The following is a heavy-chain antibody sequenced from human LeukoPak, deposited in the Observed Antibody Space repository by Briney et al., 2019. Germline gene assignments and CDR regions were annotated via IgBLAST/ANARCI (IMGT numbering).Heavy chain of an antibody. CDR2: INPSGGST. D-gene: IGHD3-22*01. J-gene: IGHJ5*02. CDR1: GYTFTSYY. CDR3: ARAVPSYYDSSGYEVGDWFDP. Sequence: ASVKVSCKASGYTFTSYYMHWVRQAPGQGLEWMGIINPSGGSTSYAQKFQGRVTMTRDMSTSTVYMELSSLRSEDTAVYYCARAVPSYYDSSGYEVGDWFDPWGQGTLVTVSS. V-gene: IGHV1-46*01.